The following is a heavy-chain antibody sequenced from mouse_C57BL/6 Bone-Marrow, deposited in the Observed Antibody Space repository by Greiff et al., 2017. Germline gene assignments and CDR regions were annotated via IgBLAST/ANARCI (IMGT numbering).Heavy chain of an antibody. CDR1: GFSLTSYG. Sequence: QVQLQQSGPGLVQPSQPLSITCTASGFSLTSYGVHWVRQSPGKGLEWLGVIWRGGSTDYNAAFMSRLSITKDNSKSHVFFKMNSLQADDTAIYYCAKKGDSNSSWFAYWGQVTLVTVSA. V-gene: IGHV2-5*01. D-gene: IGHD2-5*01. CDR2: IWRGGST. J-gene: IGHJ3*01. CDR3: AKKGDSNSSWFAY.